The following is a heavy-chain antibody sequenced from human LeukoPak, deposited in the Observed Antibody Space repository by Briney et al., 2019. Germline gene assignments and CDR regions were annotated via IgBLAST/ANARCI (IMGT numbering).Heavy chain of an antibody. V-gene: IGHV4-38-2*01. D-gene: IGHD5-24*01. CDR1: GYSISSGYY. J-gene: IGHJ4*02. CDR3: ARLVEMATIVDY. Sequence: SETLSLTCAVSGYSISSGYYWGWIRPPPGKGLEWIGSNYHSGSTYYNPSLKRRVTISVDTSKNQFSLKLSSVTAADTAVYYCARLVEMATIVDYWGQGTLVTVSS. CDR2: NYHSGST.